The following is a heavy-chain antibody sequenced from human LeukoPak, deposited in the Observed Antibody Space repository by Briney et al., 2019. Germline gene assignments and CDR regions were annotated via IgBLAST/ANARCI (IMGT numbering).Heavy chain of an antibody. J-gene: IGHJ3*02. D-gene: IGHD3-3*01. CDR2: IYYSGST. CDR3: ARDIYDFWSGSLVGAFDI. V-gene: IGHV4-59*01. CDR1: GGSISSYY. Sequence: PSETLSLTCTVSGGSISSYYWSWIRQPPGKGLEWIGYIYYSGSTNYNPSLKSRVTISVDTSKNQFSLKLSSVTAADTAVYYCARDIYDFWSGSLVGAFDIWGQGTMVTVS.